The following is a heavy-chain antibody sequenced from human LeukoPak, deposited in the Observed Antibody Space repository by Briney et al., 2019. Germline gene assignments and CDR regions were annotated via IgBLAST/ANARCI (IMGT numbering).Heavy chain of an antibody. CDR3: ARGAYCSGGSCYGTANKQRGSFGNNWFDP. J-gene: IGHJ5*02. D-gene: IGHD2-15*01. V-gene: IGHV4-61*02. CDR1: GGSISSGRYY. CDR2: IYTSGST. Sequence: SETLSLTYTVSGGSISSGRYYWSWIRQPAGKGLEWIVRIYTSGSTNYNHSLKSRVTISVDTSKNQFSLKLSSVTAADTAVYYCARGAYCSGGSCYGTANKQRGSFGNNWFDPWGQGTLVTVSS.